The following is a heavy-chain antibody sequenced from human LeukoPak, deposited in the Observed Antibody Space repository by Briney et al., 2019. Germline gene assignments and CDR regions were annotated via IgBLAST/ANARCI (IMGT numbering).Heavy chain of an antibody. CDR1: GGSISGYY. CDR2: IYYTGIT. V-gene: IGHV4-59*01. Sequence: PSETLSLTCTVSGGSISGYYWSWIRQSPGKGLEWIGYIYYTGITAYNPSLESRVTISVDRSNNQFSLRLTSVTAADTAVYYCARLHSSRAEEFDPWGQGTLVTVSS. J-gene: IGHJ5*02. CDR3: ARLHSSRAEEFDP.